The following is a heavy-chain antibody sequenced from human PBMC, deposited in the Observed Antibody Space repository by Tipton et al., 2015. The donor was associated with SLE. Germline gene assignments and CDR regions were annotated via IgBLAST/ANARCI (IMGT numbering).Heavy chain of an antibody. CDR1: GFTVSSNY. J-gene: IGHJ4*02. CDR3: ARVDTAMVLLDY. V-gene: IGHV3-66*01. Sequence: GSLRLSCAASGFTVSSNYMSWVRQAPGKGLEWVSVIYSGGSTYYADSVKGRFTISRDNSKNTLYLQMNSPRAEDTAVYYCARVDTAMVLLDYWGQGTPVTVSS. D-gene: IGHD5-18*01. CDR2: IYSGGST.